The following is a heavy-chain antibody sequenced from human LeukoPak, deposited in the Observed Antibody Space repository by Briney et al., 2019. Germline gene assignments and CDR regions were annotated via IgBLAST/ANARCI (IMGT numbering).Heavy chain of an antibody. CDR2: FYYSEST. CDR3: ARHMGTIVTGTGGDAFDT. J-gene: IGHJ3*02. V-gene: IGHV4-39*01. D-gene: IGHD1/OR15-1a*01. Sequence: SETLSLTCAVSGASVSSSTYYWGWIRQPPGTGLEWIGTFYYSESTYYNPSFKSRVTISVDRSKNQFSLKLTSVTAADTAVYHCARHMGTIVTGTGGDAFDTWGQGIIVTVSS. CDR1: GASVSSSTYY.